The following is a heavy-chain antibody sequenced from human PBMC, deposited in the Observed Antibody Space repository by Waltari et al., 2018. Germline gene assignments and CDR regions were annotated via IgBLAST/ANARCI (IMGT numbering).Heavy chain of an antibody. J-gene: IGHJ6*02. CDR1: EFTFSNYG. CDR2: VSYDGRKE. V-gene: IGHV3-30*18. Sequence: QARLVESGGGVVQPGKTLRLSCVGSEFTFSNYGMHWVRQAPGKGLEWVAVVSYDGRKEYYADSLKGRFTISRDNSESTLYLEMNGLTVEDTATYYCAKSHLLYFDWWGGMDVWGQGTTVTVSS. CDR3: AKSHLLYFDWWGGMDV. D-gene: IGHD3-9*01.